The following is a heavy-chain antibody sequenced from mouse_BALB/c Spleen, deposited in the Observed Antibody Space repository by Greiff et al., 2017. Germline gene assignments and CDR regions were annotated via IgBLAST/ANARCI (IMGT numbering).Heavy chain of an antibody. V-gene: IGHV1S81*02. CDR2: INPSNGRT. J-gene: IGHJ2*01. CDR1: GYTFTSYW. Sequence: VQLQQPGAELVKPGASVKLSCKASGYTFTSYWMHWVKQRPGQGLEWIGEINPSNGRTNYNEKFKSKATLTVDKSSSTAYMQLSSLTSEDSAVYYCARGRGYYFDDWGQGTTLTVSS. CDR3: ARGRGYYFDD.